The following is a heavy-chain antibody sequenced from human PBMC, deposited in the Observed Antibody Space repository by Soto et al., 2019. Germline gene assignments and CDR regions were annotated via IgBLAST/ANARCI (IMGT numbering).Heavy chain of an antibody. Sequence: PGESLKISCKGSGYSFTSYWISWVRQMPGKGLEWMGRIDPSDSYTNYSPSFQGHVTISADKSISTAYLQWSSLKASDTAMYYCAIQPRPQTTVYYYGMDVWGQGTTVTVSS. D-gene: IGHD4-17*01. V-gene: IGHV5-10-1*01. CDR1: GYSFTSYW. CDR2: IDPSDSYT. J-gene: IGHJ6*02. CDR3: AIQPRPQTTVYYYGMDV.